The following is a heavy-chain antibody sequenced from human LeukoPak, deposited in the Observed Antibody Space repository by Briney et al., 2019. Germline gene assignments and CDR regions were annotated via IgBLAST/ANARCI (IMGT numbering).Heavy chain of an antibody. D-gene: IGHD6-13*01. J-gene: IGHJ2*01. CDR1: GFTFSSYE. Sequence: PGGSLRLSCAASGFTFSSYEMNWVRQAPGKGLEWVSYISSSGSTIYYADSVKGRFTISRDNAKNSLYLQMNSLRAEDTAVYYCARDDSSSGGWYFDLWGRGTLVTVSS. V-gene: IGHV3-48*03. CDR3: ARDDSSSGGWYFDL. CDR2: ISSSGSTI.